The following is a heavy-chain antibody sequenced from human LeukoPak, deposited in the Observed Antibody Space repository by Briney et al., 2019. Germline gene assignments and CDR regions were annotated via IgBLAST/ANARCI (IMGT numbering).Heavy chain of an antibody. D-gene: IGHD3-10*01. CDR2: ISGSGGST. CDR1: GFAFSSYA. CDR3: ALPRGVVYFDY. J-gene: IGHJ4*02. V-gene: IGHV3-23*01. Sequence: GGSLRLSCAASGFAFSSYAMSWVRQAPGXGLEWVSAISGSGGSTYYADSVKGRFTISRDNSKNTLYLQMNSLRAEDTAVYYCALPRGVVYFDYWGQGTLVTVSS.